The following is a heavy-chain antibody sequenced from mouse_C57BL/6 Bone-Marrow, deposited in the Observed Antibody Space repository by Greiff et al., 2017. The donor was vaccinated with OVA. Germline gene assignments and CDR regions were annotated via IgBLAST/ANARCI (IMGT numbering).Heavy chain of an antibody. J-gene: IGHJ4*01. Sequence: VHVKQSGAELVRPGASVKLSCTASGFNIKDYYMHWVKQRPEQGLEWIGRIDPEDGDTEYAPKFQGKATMTADTSSNTAYLQLSSLTSEDTAVYYCTTLTGPYAMDYWGQGTSVTVSS. CDR1: GFNIKDYY. D-gene: IGHD4-1*01. CDR3: TTLTGPYAMDY. CDR2: IDPEDGDT. V-gene: IGHV14-1*01.